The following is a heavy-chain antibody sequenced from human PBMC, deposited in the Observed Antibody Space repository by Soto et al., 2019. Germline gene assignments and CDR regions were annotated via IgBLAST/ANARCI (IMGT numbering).Heavy chain of an antibody. J-gene: IGHJ4*02. D-gene: IGHD5-12*01. CDR2: TSYDGSNK. V-gene: IGHV3-30-3*01. Sequence: PGGSLRLSCAASGFTFSSYAMHWVRQAPGKGLEWVAVTSYDGSNKYYADSVKGRFTISRDNSKNTLYLQMNSLRAEDTAVYYCARGRGYSGYEQDYWGQGTLVTVSS. CDR3: ARGRGYSGYEQDY. CDR1: GFTFSSYA.